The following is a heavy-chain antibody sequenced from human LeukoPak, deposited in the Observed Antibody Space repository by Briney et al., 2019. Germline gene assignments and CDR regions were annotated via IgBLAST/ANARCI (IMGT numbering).Heavy chain of an antibody. V-gene: IGHV4-30-4*08. CDR2: IYYSGST. D-gene: IGHD6-13*01. J-gene: IGHJ4*02. Sequence: SQTLSLTCTVSGGSISSGYYYWSWIRQHPGKGLEWIGYIYYSGSTYYNPPLKSRLTMSVDTSENQFSLKLSSVTAADTAVYYCARVGAAAAVDYWGQGTLVTVSS. CDR3: ARVGAAAAVDY. CDR1: GGSISSGYYY.